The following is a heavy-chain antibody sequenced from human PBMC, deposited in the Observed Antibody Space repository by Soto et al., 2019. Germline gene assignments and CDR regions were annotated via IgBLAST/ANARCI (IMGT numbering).Heavy chain of an antibody. J-gene: IGHJ4*02. CDR1: GASITSTTYF. Sequence: PSETLSRTWTLSGASITSTTYFWAWILQPPGKGLEWVGSIYYSGRTYYNPSLRSRVTISVDRSKNQFSLTMSSVTAADTAVYYCAKNLPRTGRFDYWGQGTSVTVSS. V-gene: IGHV4-39*01. CDR3: AKNLPRTGRFDY. CDR2: IYYSGRT.